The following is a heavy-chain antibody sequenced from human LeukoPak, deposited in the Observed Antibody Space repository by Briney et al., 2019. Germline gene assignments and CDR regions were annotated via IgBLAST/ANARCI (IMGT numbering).Heavy chain of an antibody. CDR1: GFSFSTAW. CDR2: IKANIDGGTT. V-gene: IGHV3-15*01. Sequence: GGSLRLSRAASGFSFSTAWMVWVRQTPGQGLEWVGRIKANIDGGTTDFAAPVKGRFTISRDDVRKMVYLQMNSLKTDDTGVYYCTTDFSHFDFSSGFYSYWGQGTLVAVSS. CDR3: TTDFSHFDFSSGFYSY. J-gene: IGHJ4*02. D-gene: IGHD3-3*01.